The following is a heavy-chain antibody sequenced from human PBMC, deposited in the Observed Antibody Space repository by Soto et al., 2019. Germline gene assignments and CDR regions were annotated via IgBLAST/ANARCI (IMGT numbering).Heavy chain of an antibody. Sequence: QVQLQQWGAGLLKPSETLSLTCVVYGGSLSGYYWSWIRQPPGKGLEWIGEIKDGGLTNYSPSLKSXXPXSXXTPKNQCSLKLHSVTAADRAVYYCARGQEGVVATHWDQGTLVTVSS. CDR3: ARGQEGVVATH. J-gene: IGHJ4*02. D-gene: IGHD5-12*01. V-gene: IGHV4-34*01. CDR1: GGSLSGYY. CDR2: IKDGGLT.